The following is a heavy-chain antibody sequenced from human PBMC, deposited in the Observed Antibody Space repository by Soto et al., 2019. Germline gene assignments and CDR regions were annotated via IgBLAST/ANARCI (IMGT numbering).Heavy chain of an antibody. D-gene: IGHD2-15*01. Sequence: QVQLVQSGAEVKKPGSSVKVSCKASGGTFSSYAISWVRQAPGQGLEWVGGIIPIFGTANYAQKFQGRVTITADKSTITAYRELSSLGSEDRAVYYCSTGEEVDATLDNYGMDVWGQGTTVTVSS. CDR2: IIPIFGTA. J-gene: IGHJ6*02. CDR3: STGEEVDATLDNYGMDV. CDR1: GGTFSSYA. V-gene: IGHV1-69*06.